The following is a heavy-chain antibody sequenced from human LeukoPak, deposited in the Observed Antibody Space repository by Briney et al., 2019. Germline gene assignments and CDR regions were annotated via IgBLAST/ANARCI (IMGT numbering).Heavy chain of an antibody. CDR2: ILQDGSQK. CDR3: GRLAHNAWYAIDF. Sequence: GGSLRLSCVASDFTFDFYWMTWVRQAPGKGLEWLANILQDGSQKYYVDSVKGRFTISRDNPNNSLYLQINNLRADDTAVYYCGRLAHNAWYAIDFWGQGTLVTVSS. J-gene: IGHJ4*02. V-gene: IGHV3-7*01. CDR1: DFTFDFYW. D-gene: IGHD2-2*01.